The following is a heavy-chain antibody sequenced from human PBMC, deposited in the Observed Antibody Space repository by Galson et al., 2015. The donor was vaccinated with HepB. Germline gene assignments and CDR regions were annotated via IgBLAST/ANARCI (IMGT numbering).Heavy chain of an antibody. D-gene: IGHD5-18*01. CDR1: GGTFSSYT. Sequence: SVKVSCKASGGTFSSYTISWVRQAPGQGLEWMGGIIPIFGTVNYAQKFQGRVTITADESTSTAYMELSSLRSEDTAVYYCARPEGGYSYGGAAFDIWGQGTMVTVSS. V-gene: IGHV1-69*13. J-gene: IGHJ3*02. CDR3: ARPEGGYSYGGAAFDI. CDR2: IIPIFGTV.